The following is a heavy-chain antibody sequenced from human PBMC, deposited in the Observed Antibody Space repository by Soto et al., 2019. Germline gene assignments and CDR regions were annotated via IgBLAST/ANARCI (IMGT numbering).Heavy chain of an antibody. CDR1: GGSISSGGYY. CDR2: IYYSGST. J-gene: IGHJ4*02. V-gene: IGHV4-31*03. D-gene: IGHD5-18*01. CDR3: ARAYVDTAFLIDY. Sequence: SETLSLTCTVSGGSISSGGYYWSWIRQHPGKGLEWIGYIYYSGSTYYNPSLKSRVTISVDTSKNQFSLKLSSVTAADTAVYYCARAYVDTAFLIDYWGQGTLVTVSS.